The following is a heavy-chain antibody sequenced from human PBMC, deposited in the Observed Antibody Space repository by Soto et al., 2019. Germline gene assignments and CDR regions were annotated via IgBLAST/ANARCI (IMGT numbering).Heavy chain of an antibody. V-gene: IGHV4-31*03. CDR1: GGSICSGGYD. J-gene: IGHJ4*02. D-gene: IGHD3-22*01. CDR3: ARSLYDSSGYPFSFDY. Sequence: PSETLSLSCTVSGGSICSGGYDWSWIRQHPGKGLEWIGYIYYSGSTYYNPSLKSRVTISVDTSKNQFSLKLSSVTAADTAVYYCARSLYDSSGYPFSFDYWGQGTLVTVSS. CDR2: IYYSGST.